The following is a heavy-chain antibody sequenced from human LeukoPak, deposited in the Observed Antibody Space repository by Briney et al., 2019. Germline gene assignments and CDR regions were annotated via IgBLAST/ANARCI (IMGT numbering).Heavy chain of an antibody. D-gene: IGHD1-1*01. J-gene: IGHJ3*02. CDR2: IYYSGST. CDR1: GGSISSYY. V-gene: IGHV4-59*01. Sequence: SETLSLTCTVSGGSISSYYWSWIRQPPGKGLEWIGYIYYSGSTNYNPSLKSRVTVSVDTSKNQFSLKLSSVTAADTAVYYCARPNGKGAFDIWGQGTMVTVSS. CDR3: ARPNGKGAFDI.